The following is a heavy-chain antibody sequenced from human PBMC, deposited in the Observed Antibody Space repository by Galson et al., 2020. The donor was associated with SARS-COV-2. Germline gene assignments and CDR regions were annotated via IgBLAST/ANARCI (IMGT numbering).Heavy chain of an antibody. Sequence: SETLSLTCAVSGYSVSTTNYWGWVWQPPGKGLEWIGSIYPNGRTYYNPSLKRRVTISVDTSKNQFSLRLDSVTAADTALYYCARQGVSMIVVVTVPGWYCGLWGRGTLVTGSS. V-gene: IGHV4-38-2*01. J-gene: IGHJ2*01. D-gene: IGHD3-22*01. CDR3: ARQGVSMIVVVTVPGWYCGL. CDR1: GYSVSTTNY. CDR2: IYPNGRT.